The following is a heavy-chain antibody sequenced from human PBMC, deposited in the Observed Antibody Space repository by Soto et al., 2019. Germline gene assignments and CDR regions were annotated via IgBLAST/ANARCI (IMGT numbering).Heavy chain of an antibody. D-gene: IGHD6-19*01. V-gene: IGHV4-59*03. J-gene: IGHJ4*02. CDR1: GDSLSTSF. CDR3: TKGSGWFFY. CDR2: VNYSGTT. Sequence: SETLSLTCTVSGDSLSTSFWSWVRQPPGQGLEWLGCVNYSGTTKYNPSLDSRVTLSVDTSKNQFSLRLSSVTSADTALYYCTKGSGWFFYWGQGTRVTVSS.